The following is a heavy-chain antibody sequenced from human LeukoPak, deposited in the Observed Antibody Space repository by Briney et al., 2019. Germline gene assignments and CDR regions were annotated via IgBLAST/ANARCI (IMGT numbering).Heavy chain of an antibody. Sequence: GGSLRLSCAASGFTFSSYGMHWVRQAPGKGLEWVAVISYDGSNKYYADSVKGRFTISRDNSKNTLYLQMNSLRAEDTAVYYCAKDIGPGWIQLWLSSRGFDYWGQGTLVTVSS. V-gene: IGHV3-30*18. CDR2: ISYDGSNK. CDR3: AKDIGPGWIQLWLSSRGFDY. CDR1: GFTFSSYG. D-gene: IGHD5-18*01. J-gene: IGHJ4*02.